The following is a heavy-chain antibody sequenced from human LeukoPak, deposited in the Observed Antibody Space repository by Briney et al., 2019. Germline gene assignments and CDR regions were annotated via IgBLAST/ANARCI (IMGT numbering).Heavy chain of an antibody. Sequence: SETLSLTCTVSGGSIRSSSYYWGWIRQPPGKGLEWIGSIYYSGSTYYNPSLKSRVTISVDTSKNQFSLKLSSVTAADTAVYYCARPYYGDYSIDYWGQGTLVTVSS. CDR3: ARPYYGDYSIDY. CDR1: GGSIRSSSYY. D-gene: IGHD4-17*01. CDR2: IYYSGST. V-gene: IGHV4-39*01. J-gene: IGHJ4*02.